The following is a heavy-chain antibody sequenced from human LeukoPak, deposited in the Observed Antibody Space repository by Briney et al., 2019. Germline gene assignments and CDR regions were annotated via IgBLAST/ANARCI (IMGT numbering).Heavy chain of an antibody. D-gene: IGHD3-3*01. CDR3: VIQISGVVY. J-gene: IGHJ4*02. V-gene: IGHV3-74*01. CDR2: ISGDGSST. Sequence: GGSLRLSCAASGFTFSNNWMDWVRQASGKGLVWVSRISGDGSSTDYADSVKGRAIVSRDNAKNTLYLQMNSLGAEDTAVYYCVIQISGVVYWGQGTLVTVSS. CDR1: GFTFSNNW.